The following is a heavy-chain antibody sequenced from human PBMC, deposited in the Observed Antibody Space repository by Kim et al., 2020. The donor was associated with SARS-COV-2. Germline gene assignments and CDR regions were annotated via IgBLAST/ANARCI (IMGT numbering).Heavy chain of an antibody. D-gene: IGHD4-17*01. CDR3: ARETTVVTDY. V-gene: IGHV1-2*02. J-gene: IGHJ4*02. Sequence: DYARKFQGRVTMDRDTSISTAYMELSRLRSDDTAVYYCARETTVVTDYWGQGTLVTVSS.